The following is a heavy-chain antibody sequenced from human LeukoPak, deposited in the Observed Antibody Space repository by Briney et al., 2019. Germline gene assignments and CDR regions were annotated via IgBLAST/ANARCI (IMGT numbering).Heavy chain of an antibody. CDR3: AREGPYYYDSSGYLDY. J-gene: IGHJ4*02. V-gene: IGHV3-48*03. CDR2: ISSSGSTI. Sequence: GRSLRLSCAASGFTFSSYEMNWVRQAPGKGLEWVSYISSSGSTIYYADSVKGRFTISRDNAKNSLYLQMNSLRAEDTAVYYCAREGPYYYDSSGYLDYWGQGTLVTVSS. D-gene: IGHD3-22*01. CDR1: GFTFSSYE.